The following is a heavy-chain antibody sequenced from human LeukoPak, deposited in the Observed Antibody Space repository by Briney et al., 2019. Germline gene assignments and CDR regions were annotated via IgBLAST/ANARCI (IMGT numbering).Heavy chain of an antibody. Sequence: PGGSLRLSCAASGFTFSGHWMSWVRQAPGKGLEWVANIKEDGSEKYYVDSVKGRFTISRDNAKNSLYLQMNSLRAEDTAVYYCARVVGGGLDYWGQGTLVTVSS. CDR2: IKEDGSEK. D-gene: IGHD3-10*01. CDR3: ARVVGGGLDY. CDR1: GFTFSGHW. J-gene: IGHJ4*02. V-gene: IGHV3-7*01.